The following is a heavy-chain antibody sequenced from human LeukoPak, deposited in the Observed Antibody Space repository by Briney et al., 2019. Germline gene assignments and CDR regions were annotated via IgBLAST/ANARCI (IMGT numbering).Heavy chain of an antibody. CDR3: ASGGIYYGAAFDF. CDR1: GFTFDDYG. J-gene: IGHJ4*02. D-gene: IGHD1-26*01. V-gene: IGHV3-20*04. CDR2: INWNGGST. Sequence: GGSLRLSCAASGFTFDDYGMSCVPQAPGKGLEWVSGINWNGGSTGYADSVKGRFTISRDNAKNSLYLQMNSLRAEDTALYYCASGGIYYGAAFDFWGQGSLVTVSA.